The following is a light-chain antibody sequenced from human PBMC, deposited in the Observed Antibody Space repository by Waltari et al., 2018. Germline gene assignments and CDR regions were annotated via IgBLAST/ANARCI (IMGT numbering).Light chain of an antibody. CDR1: SPNIGAGYD. V-gene: IGLV1-40*01. Sequence: QSILTQPPSVSGAPGQRVTIACTGSSPNIGAGYDVHWYQPLPGTAPKLPIYVNSNRPSGVPDRFSGSKSGTSASLAIAGLQAEDEADYYCQSYDSSLSGVVFGGGTKLTVL. CDR3: QSYDSSLSGVV. J-gene: IGLJ2*01. CDR2: VNS.